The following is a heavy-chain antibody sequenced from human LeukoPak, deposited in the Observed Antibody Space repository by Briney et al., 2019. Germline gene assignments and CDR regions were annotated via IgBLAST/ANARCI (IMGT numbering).Heavy chain of an antibody. CDR1: GYSISSGYY. D-gene: IGHD1-26*01. J-gene: IGHJ4*02. Sequence: SETLSLTCAVSGYSISSGYYWGWIRQPPGKGLEWIGSIYLSGSTYYNPSLKSRVTISVDTSKNQFSLKLSSVTAADTAVYYCARTWDDWGQGTLVTVSS. V-gene: IGHV4-38-2*01. CDR3: ARTWDD. CDR2: IYLSGST.